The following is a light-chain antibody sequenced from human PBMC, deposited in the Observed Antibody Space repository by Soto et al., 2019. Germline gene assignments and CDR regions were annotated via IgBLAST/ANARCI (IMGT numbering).Light chain of an antibody. Sequence: DIQMTQSPSSLSASVGDRVTITCQASQDMSNYLNWYQQKPGKAPKLLIYDASNLETGGPSRFSGSGSGTDFTFTISSLQPEDIATYYCQQYDNLLLTFGGGTKVEIK. J-gene: IGKJ4*01. CDR3: QQYDNLLLT. CDR1: QDMSNY. V-gene: IGKV1-33*01. CDR2: DAS.